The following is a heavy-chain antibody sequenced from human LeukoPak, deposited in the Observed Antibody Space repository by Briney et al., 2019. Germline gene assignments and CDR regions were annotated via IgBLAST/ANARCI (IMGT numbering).Heavy chain of an antibody. CDR2: INPNSGGT. CDR3: ASWEGYQLLTNDAFDI. Sequence: ASVKVSCKASGYTFTGYYMHWVRQAPGQGLEWMGWINPNSGGTNYAQKFQGRVTMTRDTSISTAYMELSRLRSDDTAVYYCASWEGYQLLTNDAFDIWGQGTIVTVSS. J-gene: IGHJ3*02. CDR1: GYTFTGYY. D-gene: IGHD2-2*01. V-gene: IGHV1-2*02.